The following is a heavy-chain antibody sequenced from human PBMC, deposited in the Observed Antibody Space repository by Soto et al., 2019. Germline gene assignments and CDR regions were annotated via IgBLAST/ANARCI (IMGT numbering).Heavy chain of an antibody. J-gene: IGHJ5*02. Sequence: SETLSLTCTVSGGSISSSSYYWGWIRQPPGKGLEWIGSIYYSGSTYYNPSLKSRVTISVDTSKNQFSLKLSSVTAADTAVYYCAKGSRDIVVVPAAPAGPWGQGTLVTVSS. CDR1: GGSISSSSYY. CDR3: AKGSRDIVVVPAAPAGP. D-gene: IGHD2-2*01. CDR2: IYYSGST. V-gene: IGHV4-39*01.